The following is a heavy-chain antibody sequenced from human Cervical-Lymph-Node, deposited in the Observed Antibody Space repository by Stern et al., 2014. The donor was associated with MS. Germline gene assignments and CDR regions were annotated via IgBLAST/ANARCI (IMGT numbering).Heavy chain of an antibody. Sequence: EVHLVESGGGLVKPGGSLRLSCAASGFTFRSYSMNWVRQAPGKGLEWVSSISSDGGYIYYADSVKGRFTISRDNAKNSLYLQMNSLRAEDTAVYYCARSSLWFDYWGQGTLVTVSS. CDR3: ARSSLWFDY. J-gene: IGHJ4*02. CDR2: ISSDGGYI. CDR1: GFTFRSYS. D-gene: IGHD2-15*01. V-gene: IGHV3-21*01.